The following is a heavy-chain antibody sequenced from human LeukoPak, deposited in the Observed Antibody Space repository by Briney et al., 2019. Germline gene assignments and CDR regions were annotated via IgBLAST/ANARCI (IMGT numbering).Heavy chain of an antibody. D-gene: IGHD6-13*01. CDR2: ISSSSSTI. CDR3: AKDPAASLYYFDY. J-gene: IGHJ4*02. CDR1: GFTFRSYS. Sequence: GGSLRLSCAASGFTFRSYSMNWVRQAPGKGLEWVSYISSSSSTIYYADSVKGRFTISRDNAKNSLYLQMNSLRAGDTAVYYCAKDPAASLYYFDYWGQGTLVTVSS. V-gene: IGHV3-48*01.